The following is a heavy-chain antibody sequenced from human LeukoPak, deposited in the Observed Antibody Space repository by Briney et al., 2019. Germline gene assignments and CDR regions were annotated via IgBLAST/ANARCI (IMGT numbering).Heavy chain of an antibody. D-gene: IGHD3-9*01. CDR1: GYTFASYA. CDR3: ARQYYDILTGGSFDP. J-gene: IGHJ5*02. CDR2: INTNTGNP. Sequence: ASVKVSCKASGYTFASYAMYWVRQAPGQGLEWMGWINTNTGNPTYAQGFTGRFVFSLDTSVSTAYLQISSLKAEDTAVYYCARQYYDILTGGSFDPWGQGTLVTVSS. V-gene: IGHV7-4-1*02.